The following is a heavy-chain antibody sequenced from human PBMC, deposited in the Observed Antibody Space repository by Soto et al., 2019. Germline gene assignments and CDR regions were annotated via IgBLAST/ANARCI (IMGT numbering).Heavy chain of an antibody. CDR3: ARDMPPVLRFLEWLRRGMDV. D-gene: IGHD3-3*01. CDR2: ISAYNGNT. V-gene: IGHV1-18*01. CDR1: GYTFTSYG. J-gene: IGHJ6*02. Sequence: ASVKVSCKASGYTFTSYGISWVRQAPGQGLEWMGWISAYNGNTNYAQKLQGRVTMTTDTSTSTAYMELRSPRSDDTAVYYCARDMPPVLRFLEWLRRGMDVWGQGTTVTVSS.